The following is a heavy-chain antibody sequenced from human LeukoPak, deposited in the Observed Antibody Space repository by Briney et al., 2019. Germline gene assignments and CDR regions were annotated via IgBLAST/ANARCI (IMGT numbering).Heavy chain of an antibody. CDR1: GFTFSSYA. CDR2: ISGSGGST. V-gene: IGHV3-23*01. CDR3: AKGIYYYDSSGYYPHKPYYYYYSMDV. J-gene: IGHJ6*02. Sequence: GGSLRLSCAASGFTFSSYAMSWVRQAPGKGLDWVSAISGSGGSTYYVDSVKGRFTISRDNSKNTLYLQMNSLRAEDTAVYYCAKGIYYYDSSGYYPHKPYYYYYSMDVWGQGTTVTVSS. D-gene: IGHD3-22*01.